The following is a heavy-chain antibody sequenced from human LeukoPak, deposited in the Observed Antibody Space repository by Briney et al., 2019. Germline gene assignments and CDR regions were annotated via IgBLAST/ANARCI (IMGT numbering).Heavy chain of an antibody. D-gene: IGHD3-22*01. Sequence: GASVKVSFKVSGYTLTELSMHWVRQAPGKGLEWMGGFDPEDGETIYAQKFQGRVTMTEDTSTDTAYMELSSLRSEDTAVYYCATKVVITSLYYFDYWGQGTLVTVSS. CDR3: ATKVVITSLYYFDY. CDR1: GYTLTELS. V-gene: IGHV1-24*01. J-gene: IGHJ4*02. CDR2: FDPEDGET.